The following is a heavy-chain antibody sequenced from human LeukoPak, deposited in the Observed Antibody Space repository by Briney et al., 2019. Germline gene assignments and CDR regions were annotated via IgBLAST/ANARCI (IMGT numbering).Heavy chain of an antibody. CDR1: GRSISSYY. CDR3: TRDRDYYDSGSSYFDY. V-gene: IGHV4-59*01. D-gene: IGHD3-10*01. Sequence: PSETLSLTCTVSGRSISSYYWSWIRQPPGKGLEWIGYIYYTGSTNYNPSLKSRVTISIDTSKNQFSLKLSSVTAAGTAVYFCTRDRDYYDSGSSYFDYWGQGTLVTVSS. CDR2: IYYTGST. J-gene: IGHJ4*02.